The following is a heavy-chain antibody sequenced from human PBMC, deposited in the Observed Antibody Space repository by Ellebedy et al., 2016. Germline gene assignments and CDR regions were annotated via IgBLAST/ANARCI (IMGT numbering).Heavy chain of an antibody. CDR1: GFTFSSHS. CDR3: SIHCSSTTCRSLMDV. J-gene: IGHJ6*04. Sequence: GESLKISXAASGFTFSSHSMNWVRQAPGKGLEWVSHISSSSGTIYYADSVKGRFTISRDNAMNSLYLQMNSLRDEDTAVYYCSIHCSSTTCRSLMDVWGKGTTVTVSA. CDR2: ISSSSGTI. D-gene: IGHD2-2*01. V-gene: IGHV3-48*02.